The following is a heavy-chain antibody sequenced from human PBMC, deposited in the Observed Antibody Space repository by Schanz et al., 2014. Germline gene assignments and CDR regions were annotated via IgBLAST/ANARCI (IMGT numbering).Heavy chain of an antibody. J-gene: IGHJ4*02. Sequence: EVLLVESGGGSVQPGGSLRLSCAASGFTFSNYWMSWVRQAPGKGLEWVANIKEDGSEKDYVDSVKGRFTISRDNAKNALSLQLNSLRAGDTAVYYCARGGFRYLYYWGQGTVVTVSS. CDR1: GFTFSNYW. CDR3: ARGGFRYLYY. D-gene: IGHD3-9*01. CDR2: IKEDGSEK. V-gene: IGHV3-7*01.